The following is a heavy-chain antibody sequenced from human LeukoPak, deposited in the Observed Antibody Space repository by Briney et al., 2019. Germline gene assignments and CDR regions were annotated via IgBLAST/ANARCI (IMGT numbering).Heavy chain of an antibody. CDR2: IYHSGSS. V-gene: IGHV4-59*08. J-gene: IGHJ4*02. CDR3: ARGGYSYGRIFDY. Sequence: PSETLSLTCTVSGGSLSSYFWSWIRQPPGKGLEWIGYIYHSGSSFYNPSLKSRVTISVDTSKNQFSLKLKSVTAADTAVYYCARGGYSYGRIFDYWGQGTLVTVSS. CDR1: GGSLSSYF. D-gene: IGHD5-18*01.